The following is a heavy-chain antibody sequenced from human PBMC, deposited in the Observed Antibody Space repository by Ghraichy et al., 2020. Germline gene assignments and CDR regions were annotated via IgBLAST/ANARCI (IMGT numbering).Heavy chain of an antibody. V-gene: IGHV4-31*03. CDR2: IYNSGST. D-gene: IGHD1-14*01. CDR3: ARATPPRYYYDN. Sequence: SETLSLTCTVSGGSISSGAYYWSWIRQHPGKGLEWIGYIYNSGSTYYNPSLKSRITISVDTSKNQFSLKLSSVTAADTAVYYCARATPPRYYYDNWGQGTLVTVSS. J-gene: IGHJ4*02. CDR1: GGSISSGAYY.